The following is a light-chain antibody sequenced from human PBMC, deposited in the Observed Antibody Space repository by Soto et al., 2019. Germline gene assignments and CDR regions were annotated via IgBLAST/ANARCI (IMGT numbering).Light chain of an antibody. V-gene: IGKV1-39*01. J-gene: IGKJ1*01. CDR1: RSVSTF. Sequence: DIQMTQSPSSLSASVGDRVSISCRATRSVSTFLNWYQQKLGEAPKLLIYGASILRSGVPSRFSGSGSGTEFTLTISSLHPDDFATYSCQQTYTMPWTFGQGTKVDIK. CDR2: GAS. CDR3: QQTYTMPWT.